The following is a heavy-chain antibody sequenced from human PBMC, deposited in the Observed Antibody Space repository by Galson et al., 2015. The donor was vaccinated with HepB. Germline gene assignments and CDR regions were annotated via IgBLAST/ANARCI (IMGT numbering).Heavy chain of an antibody. CDR3: ARVSLARSVLDY. J-gene: IGHJ4*02. V-gene: IGHV4-38-2*02. CDR2: IYHSGST. D-gene: IGHD5/OR15-5a*01. Sequence: SETLSLTCTVSGYSISSGYYWGWIRQPPGKGLEWIGNIYHSGSTYYNPSLRSRITISLDTSKNQFSLKLRSVTAADTAVYYCARVSLARSVLDYWGQGTLVTVSS. CDR1: GYSISSGYY.